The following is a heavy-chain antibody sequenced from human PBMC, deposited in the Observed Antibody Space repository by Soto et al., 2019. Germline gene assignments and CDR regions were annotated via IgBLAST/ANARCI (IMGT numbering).Heavy chain of an antibody. CDR2: TYYRSKWNN. Sequence: SQTLSLTGAISGDSVSSISATWNWIRQSPSRGLEWLGRTYYRSKWNNDYALSVNSRISINPVTSKNQFSLQLNSVTPADTAVYFCARGESGSYYVGAFDIWGRGTMVTVS. V-gene: IGHV6-1*01. CDR3: ARGESGSYYVGAFDI. J-gene: IGHJ3*02. CDR1: GDSVSSISAT. D-gene: IGHD1-26*01.